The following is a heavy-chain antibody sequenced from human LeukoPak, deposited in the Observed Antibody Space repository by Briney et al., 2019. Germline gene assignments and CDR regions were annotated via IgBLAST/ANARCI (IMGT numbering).Heavy chain of an antibody. CDR1: GGTFSSYA. CDR2: IIPIFGTA. Sequence: SVKVSCKASGGTFSSYAISWVRQAPGQGLEWMGGIIPIFGTANYAQKFQGRVTITADKYTSTAYMELSSLRSEDTAVYYCARGGGCSGGSCYSRTWFDPWGQGTLVTVSS. CDR3: ARGGGCSGGSCYSRTWFDP. D-gene: IGHD2-15*01. J-gene: IGHJ5*02. V-gene: IGHV1-69*06.